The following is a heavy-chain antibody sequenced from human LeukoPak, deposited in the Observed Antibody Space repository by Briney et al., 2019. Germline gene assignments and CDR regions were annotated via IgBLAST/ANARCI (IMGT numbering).Heavy chain of an antibody. D-gene: IGHD3-22*01. J-gene: IGHJ5*02. CDR3: ARHPLSKSGYLNWFDP. CDR2: IYYSGST. Sequence: SETPSLTCTVSGGSISSYYWSWIRQPPGKGLEWIGSIYYSGSTYYNPSLKSRVTISVDTSKNQFSLKLSSVTAADTAVYYCARHPLSKSGYLNWFDPWGQGTLVTVSS. V-gene: IGHV4-39*01. CDR1: GGSISSYY.